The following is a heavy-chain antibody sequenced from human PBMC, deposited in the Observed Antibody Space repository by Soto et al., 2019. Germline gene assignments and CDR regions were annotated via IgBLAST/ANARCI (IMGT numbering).Heavy chain of an antibody. D-gene: IGHD5-12*01. CDR1: GFSLSNPNMG. J-gene: IGHJ4*02. Sequence: QVTLKESGPALVKPTETLTLTCTVSGFSLSNPNMGVTWIRQPPGKALEWLAHIFSNDEKSFSPSQQSRLSSSRDTSQSQVELTLTNIDPVDTATYSCERMIGYSGYDYWGQGTLATVSS. V-gene: IGHV2-26*01. CDR3: ERMIGYSGYDY. CDR2: IFSNDEK.